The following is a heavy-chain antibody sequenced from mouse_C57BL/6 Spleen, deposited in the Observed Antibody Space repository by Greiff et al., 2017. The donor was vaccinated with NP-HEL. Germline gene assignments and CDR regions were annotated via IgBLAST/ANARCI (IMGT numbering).Heavy chain of an antibody. D-gene: IGHD2-3*01. Sequence: EVQLMESGGGLVKPGGSLKLSCAASGFTFSSYAMSWVRQTPEKRLEWVATISDGGSYTYYPDNVKGRFTISRDNAKNNLYLQMSHLKSEDTAMYYCARDGDYDGPLDYWGQGTSVTVSS. CDR1: GFTFSSYA. CDR2: ISDGGSYT. CDR3: ARDGDYDGPLDY. V-gene: IGHV5-4*01. J-gene: IGHJ4*01.